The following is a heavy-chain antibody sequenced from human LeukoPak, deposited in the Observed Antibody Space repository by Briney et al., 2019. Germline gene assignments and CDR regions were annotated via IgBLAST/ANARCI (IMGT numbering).Heavy chain of an antibody. V-gene: IGHV5-51*01. CDR1: GYSFTSYW. CDR2: IYPGDSDT. Sequence: GESLKISCKGSGYSFTSYWIGWVRQMPGKGLEWMGIIYPGDSDTRYGPSFQGQVTISADKSISTAYLQWSSLKASETAMYYFXXXXGXHYGDYYFDYWGQGTLVTVSS. J-gene: IGHJ4*02. D-gene: IGHD4-17*01. CDR3: XXXXGXHYGDYYFDY.